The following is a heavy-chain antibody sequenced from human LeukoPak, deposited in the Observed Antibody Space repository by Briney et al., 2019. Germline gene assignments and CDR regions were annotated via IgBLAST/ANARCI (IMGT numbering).Heavy chain of an antibody. CDR3: ARIPGGYYYDSSGYYPPFDY. CDR1: GGSISSYY. Sequence: KTSETLSLTCTVSGGSISSYYWSWIRQPPGKGLEWIGYIYYSGSTNYNPSLKSRVTISVDTSKNQFSLKLSSVTAADTAVYYCARIPGGYYYDSSGYYPPFDYWGQGTLVTVSS. CDR2: IYYSGST. J-gene: IGHJ4*02. V-gene: IGHV4-59*12. D-gene: IGHD3-22*01.